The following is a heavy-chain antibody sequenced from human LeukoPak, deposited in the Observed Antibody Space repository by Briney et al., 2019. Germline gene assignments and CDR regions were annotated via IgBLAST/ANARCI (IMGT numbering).Heavy chain of an antibody. V-gene: IGHV1-69*13. CDR1: GGTFSSYA. CDR2: IIPIFGTA. D-gene: IGHD3-3*01. Sequence: SVKVSCKASGGTFSSYAISWVRQAPGQGLEWMGGIIPIFGTANYAQKFQGRVTITADESTSTAYMELSSLRSEDTAVYYCARGLYYDFWSGYYYGRTNNWFDPWGQGTLVTVSS. CDR3: ARGLYYDFWSGYYYGRTNNWFDP. J-gene: IGHJ5*02.